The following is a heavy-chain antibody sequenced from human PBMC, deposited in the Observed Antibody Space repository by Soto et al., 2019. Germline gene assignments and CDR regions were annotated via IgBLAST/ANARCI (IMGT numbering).Heavy chain of an antibody. CDR1: GLSLSTSGEA. CDR3: AHYVSSSPAGWFDP. V-gene: IGHV2-5*02. D-gene: IGHD3-10*02. J-gene: IGHJ5*02. Sequence: QITLKESGPTLVKPTQTLTLTCTFSGLSLSTSGEAVGWIRQPPGKALEWLALIYWDDDKRYNPTLKTRLTITKDTPKNQVVLALAHKDPVDTATYYCAHYVSSSPAGWFDPWGQGILVTVSS. CDR2: IYWDDDK.